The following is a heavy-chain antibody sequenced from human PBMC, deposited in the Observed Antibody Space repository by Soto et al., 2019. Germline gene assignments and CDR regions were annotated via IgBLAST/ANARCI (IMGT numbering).Heavy chain of an antibody. V-gene: IGHV1-3*01. CDR2: INAGNGNT. D-gene: IGHD2-15*01. CDR3: ARDAGYCSGGSCYGDNWFDS. J-gene: IGHJ5*01. CDR1: GYTFTSYA. Sequence: ASVKVSCKASGYTFTSYAMHWVRQAPGQRLEWMGWINAGNGNTKYSQKFQGRVTITRDTSASTAYMELSSPRSEDTAVYYCARDAGYCSGGSCYGDNWFDSWGQGTLVTVS.